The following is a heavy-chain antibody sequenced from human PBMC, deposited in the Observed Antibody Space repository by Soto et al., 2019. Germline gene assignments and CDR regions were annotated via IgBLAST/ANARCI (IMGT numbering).Heavy chain of an antibody. CDR3: GKATGRLVIVVVSVVY. J-gene: IGHJ4*02. D-gene: IGHD3-22*01. Sequence: GGSLRLSCEASGFTVSDNYMTWVRQAPGKGLEWVSLIYSDVYSAGTTYYADSVKGRFTIFRDNSKNTVYLQINSLRPEDTAVYYCGKATGRLVIVVVSVVYRGQGTQVTVSS. CDR2: IYSDVYSAGTT. CDR1: GFTVSDNY. V-gene: IGHV3-53*05.